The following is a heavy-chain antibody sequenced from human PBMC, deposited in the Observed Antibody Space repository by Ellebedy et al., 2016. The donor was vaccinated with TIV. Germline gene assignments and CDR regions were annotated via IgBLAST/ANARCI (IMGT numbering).Heavy chain of an antibody. V-gene: IGHV5-51*01. J-gene: IGHJ3*02. CDR2: ISPADSHL. Sequence: GESLKISCEASGYNFSIYWIVWVRQMPGKGLEWMGVISPADSHLRSSPSFQGQVTISADKSISTAYLQWSSLKASDSAMYYCARQSQGGGESGVFDIWGQGTLLTVSS. CDR3: ARQSQGGGESGVFDI. CDR1: GYNFSIYW. D-gene: IGHD3-16*01.